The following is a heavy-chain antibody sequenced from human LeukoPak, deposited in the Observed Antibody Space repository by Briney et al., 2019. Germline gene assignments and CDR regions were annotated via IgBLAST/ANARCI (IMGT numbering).Heavy chain of an antibody. J-gene: IGHJ3*02. Sequence: QSGGSLRLSCAASGFTFSSYAMSWVRQAPGKGLEWVSAISGSGGSTYYADSVKGRFTISRDNSKNTLYLQMNSLRAEDTAVYYCARGGRGSAAVVAPRSFDIWGQGTMVTVSS. D-gene: IGHD3-22*01. CDR3: ARGGRGSAAVVAPRSFDI. CDR1: GFTFSSYA. V-gene: IGHV3-23*01. CDR2: ISGSGGST.